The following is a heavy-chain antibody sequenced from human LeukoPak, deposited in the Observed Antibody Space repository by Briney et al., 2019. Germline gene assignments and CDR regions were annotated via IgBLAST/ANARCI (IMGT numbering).Heavy chain of an antibody. CDR1: GGSFNGYY. J-gene: IGHJ3*02. CDR3: ARGHFYDYIWGSYRPDAFDI. V-gene: IGHV4-34*01. D-gene: IGHD3-16*02. CDR2: INHSGST. Sequence: SETLSLTCAVYGGSFNGYYWSWIRQPPGKGLEWIGEINHSGSTNYNPSLKSRVTISVDTSKNQFSLKLSSVTAADTAVYYCARGHFYDYIWGSYRPDAFDIWGQGTMVTVSS.